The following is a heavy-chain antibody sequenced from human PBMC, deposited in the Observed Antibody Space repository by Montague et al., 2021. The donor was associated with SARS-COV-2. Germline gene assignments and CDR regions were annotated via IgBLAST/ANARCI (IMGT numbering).Heavy chain of an antibody. CDR2: TYYRSKWHN. J-gene: IGHJ4*02. CDR3: ARILVGSKYYFDF. V-gene: IGHV6-1*01. CDR1: GDSVSSNIAT. D-gene: IGHD2-2*01. Sequence: CAISGDSVSSNIATWNWIRQSPSRGLEWLGRTYYRSKWHNDYAESVKSRITIDLDTSKHQFSLHLNSVTPEDTAVYYCARILVGSKYYFDFWGQGTLVTVSS.